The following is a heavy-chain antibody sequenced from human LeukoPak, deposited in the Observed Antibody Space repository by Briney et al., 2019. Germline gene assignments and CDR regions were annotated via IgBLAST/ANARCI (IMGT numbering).Heavy chain of an antibody. CDR1: GFTFSDYY. D-gene: IGHD6-13*01. CDR2: ISSSGSTI. Sequence: GGFLRLSCAASGFTFSDYYMSWIRQAPGKGLEWASYISSSGSTIYYADSVKGRFTISRDNAKNSLYLQMNSLRAEDTAVYYCARGSSSWLWYFDLWGRGTLVTVSS. J-gene: IGHJ2*01. CDR3: ARGSSSWLWYFDL. V-gene: IGHV3-11*01.